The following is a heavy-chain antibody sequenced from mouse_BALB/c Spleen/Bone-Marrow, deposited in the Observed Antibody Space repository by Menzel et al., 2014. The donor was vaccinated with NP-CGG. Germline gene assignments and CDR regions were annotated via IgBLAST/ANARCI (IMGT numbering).Heavy chain of an antibody. J-gene: IGHJ3*01. CDR1: GYTFTSYW. Sequence: QVQLQQSGAELARPGASVKLSCKASGYTFTSYWMQWVKQRPGQGLEWIGAIYPGDGDTRYTQKFKGKATLTADKSSSTAYMQLSSLASEDSAVYYCARGDYETWFAYWGQGTLVTVSA. D-gene: IGHD2-4*01. CDR3: ARGDYETWFAY. CDR2: IYPGDGDT. V-gene: IGHV1-87*01.